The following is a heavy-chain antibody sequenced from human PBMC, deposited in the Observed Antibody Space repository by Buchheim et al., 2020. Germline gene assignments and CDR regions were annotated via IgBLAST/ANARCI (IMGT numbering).Heavy chain of an antibody. Sequence: QAQLVQSGAEVKKPGSSVKVSCRASGGTFTRNAINWVRQAPGQGLEWMGGIIPIFGTANYAHKFQDRVTITADESTSIAYMKLSSLRSEETAVYYCARDGGKSSGWYEVDSWGQGTL. V-gene: IGHV1-69*01. CDR1: GGTFTRNA. CDR2: IIPIFGTA. J-gene: IGHJ4*02. D-gene: IGHD6-19*01. CDR3: ARDGGKSSGWYEVDS.